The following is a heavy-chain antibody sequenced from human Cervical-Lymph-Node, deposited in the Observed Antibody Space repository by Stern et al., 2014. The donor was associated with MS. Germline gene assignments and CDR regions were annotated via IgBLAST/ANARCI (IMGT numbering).Heavy chain of an antibody. Sequence: VQLVESGAEVKKPGSSVRVSCRLSGGSFSNYGVSWVRQAPGHGLEWMGGTIAIFNTSNYAQNFQGRVTITADMSTSTAYMELSSLRSDDTAIYYCATEQASGIFVNWGQGTLVTVSS. V-gene: IGHV1-69*06. D-gene: IGHD6-13*01. CDR2: TIAIFNTS. CDR3: ATEQASGIFVN. J-gene: IGHJ4*02. CDR1: GGSFSNYG.